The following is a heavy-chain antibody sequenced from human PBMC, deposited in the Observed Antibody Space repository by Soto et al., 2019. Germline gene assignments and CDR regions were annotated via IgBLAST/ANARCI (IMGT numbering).Heavy chain of an antibody. J-gene: IGHJ2*01. D-gene: IGHD3-3*01. CDR3: ARSSTTITIFGVVTPNWYFDL. CDR1: GGSFSGYY. Sequence: QVQLQQWGAGLLKPSETLSLTCAVYGGSFSGYYWSWIRQPPGKGLEWIGEINHSGSTNYNPSLTSRVTISVDTSKNQFSLKLSSVTAAVTAVYYCARSSTTITIFGVVTPNWYFDLWGRGTLVTVSS. V-gene: IGHV4-34*01. CDR2: INHSGST.